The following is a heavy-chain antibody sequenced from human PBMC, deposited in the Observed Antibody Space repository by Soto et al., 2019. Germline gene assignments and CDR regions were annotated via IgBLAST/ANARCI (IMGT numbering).Heavy chain of an antibody. CDR1: GDTFNFYS. Sequence: QVQLVQSGAEVKRPGSSVKVSCKASGDTFNFYSINWVRQAPGVGLEWVGRVNPILSMSNYAQRFQGRVTRPADNSPSPAYRELRRRRSEDTAIYYGASSYGSGYRAFDYWGQGALVTVSS. CDR2: VNPILSMS. J-gene: IGHJ4*02. V-gene: IGHV1-69*02. CDR3: ASSYGSGYRAFDY. D-gene: IGHD3-10*01.